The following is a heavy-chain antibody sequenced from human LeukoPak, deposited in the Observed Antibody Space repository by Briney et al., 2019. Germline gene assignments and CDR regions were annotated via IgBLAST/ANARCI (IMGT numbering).Heavy chain of an antibody. Sequence: AASVKVSCKASGYTFTSYDINWVRQAPGQGLEWMGWMNPNSGNTGYAQKFQGRVTITRNTSISTAYMELSSLRSEDTAVYYCVAAIGPIDYWGQGTLVTVSS. D-gene: IGHD2-2*01. J-gene: IGHJ4*02. V-gene: IGHV1-8*03. CDR2: MNPNSGNT. CDR1: GYTFTSYD. CDR3: VAAIGPIDY.